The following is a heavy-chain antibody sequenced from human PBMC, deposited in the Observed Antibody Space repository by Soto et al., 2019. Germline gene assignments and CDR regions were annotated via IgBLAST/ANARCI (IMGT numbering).Heavy chain of an antibody. CDR1: GFTFSSYA. J-gene: IGHJ6*03. D-gene: IGHD3-3*01. CDR2: ISGSGGST. Sequence: GGSLRLSCAASGFTFSSYAMSWVRQAPGKGLEWVSAISGSGGSTYYADSVKGRFTISRDNSKNTLYLQMNSLRAEDTAVYYCAKRGPRITIFGVVTNYYMDVWGKGTTVTVSS. CDR3: AKRGPRITIFGVVTNYYMDV. V-gene: IGHV3-23*01.